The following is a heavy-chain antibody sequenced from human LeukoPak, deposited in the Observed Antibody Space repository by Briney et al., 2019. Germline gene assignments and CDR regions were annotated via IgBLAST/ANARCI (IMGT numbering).Heavy chain of an antibody. CDR1: GGSISSSSYY. CDR2: IYYSGST. J-gene: IGHJ2*01. V-gene: IGHV4-39*07. Sequence: SETLSLTCTVSGGSISSSSYYWGWIRQPPGKGLEWIRSIYYSGSTYYNPSLKSRVTISVDTSKNQFSLKLSSVTAADTAVYYCARDVSSGGVHFDLWGRGTLVTVSS. CDR3: ARDVSSGGVHFDL. D-gene: IGHD6-19*01.